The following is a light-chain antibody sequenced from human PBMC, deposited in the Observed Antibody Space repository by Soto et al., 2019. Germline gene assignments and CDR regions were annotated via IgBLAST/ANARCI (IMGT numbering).Light chain of an antibody. V-gene: IGLV2-14*01. CDR3: SSYTSSSTLV. J-gene: IGLJ2*01. CDR2: EVS. CDR1: SSDDGGYNY. Sequence: QSALTQPASVSGSPGQSITIYCTGSSSDDGGYNYVSWYQQHPGKAPKLMIYEVSNRPSGISNRFSGSKSGNTASLTLSGLQAEDEADYYCSSYTSSSTLVFGGGTKLTVL.